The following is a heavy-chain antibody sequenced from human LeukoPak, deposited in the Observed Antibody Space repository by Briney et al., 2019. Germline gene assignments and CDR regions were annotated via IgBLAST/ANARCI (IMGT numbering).Heavy chain of an antibody. Sequence: GGSLRLSCAASGFTFSDYYMSWIRQAPGKGLEWVSYISSSGSTIYYADSVKGRFTISRDNAKNSLYLQMNSLRAEDTAVYYCASAYYYDSSPGLNWGQGTLVTVSS. CDR1: GFTFSDYY. CDR3: ASAYYYDSSPGLN. CDR2: ISSSGSTI. J-gene: IGHJ4*02. D-gene: IGHD3-22*01. V-gene: IGHV3-11*04.